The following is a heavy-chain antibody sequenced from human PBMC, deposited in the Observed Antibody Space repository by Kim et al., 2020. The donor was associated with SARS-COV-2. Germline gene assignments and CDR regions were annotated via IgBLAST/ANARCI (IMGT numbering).Heavy chain of an antibody. V-gene: IGHV1-46*01. CDR3: ARAVGADSSTLYYFDF. CDR2: INPHGGAT. D-gene: IGHD6-13*01. Sequence: ASVKVSCKASGYTFISYYIHWLRQVPGQGLEWLGVINPHGGATSYPQTFQDRVTVTRDTPASTVYMELDSLRSDDTAVYFCARAVGADSSTLYYFDFWGQGTLVTVSS. J-gene: IGHJ4*02. CDR1: GYTFISYY.